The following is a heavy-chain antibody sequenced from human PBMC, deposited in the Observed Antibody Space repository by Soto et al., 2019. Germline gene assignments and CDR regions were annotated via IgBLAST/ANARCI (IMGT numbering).Heavy chain of an antibody. CDR3: ARDSTLTAQDY. Sequence: QVQLVQSGAEVKKPGSSVKVSCKASGGTFSSYTISWVRQAPGQGLEWMGRIIPILGIANYAQKFQGRVTITADKSTSTAYMELSSLSSEDTAVYYCARDSTLTAQDYWGQGTLVTVSS. CDR2: IIPILGIA. J-gene: IGHJ4*02. D-gene: IGHD2-15*01. V-gene: IGHV1-69*08. CDR1: GGTFSSYT.